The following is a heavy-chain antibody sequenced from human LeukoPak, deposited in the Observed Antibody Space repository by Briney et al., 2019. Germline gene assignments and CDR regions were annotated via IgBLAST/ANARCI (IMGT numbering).Heavy chain of an antibody. CDR2: IYTSGST. D-gene: IGHD2-2*01. Sequence: PSETLSLTCTVSGGSISSGSYYWSWIRQPAWKGLQWFGRIYTSGSTNYNPSLKSRVTISVDTSKNQFSLKLSSVTAADTAVYYCARGLGRRYQLLSRLCAFDIWGQGTMVTVSS. CDR3: ARGLGRRYQLLSRLCAFDI. J-gene: IGHJ3*02. CDR1: GGSISSGSYY. V-gene: IGHV4-61*02.